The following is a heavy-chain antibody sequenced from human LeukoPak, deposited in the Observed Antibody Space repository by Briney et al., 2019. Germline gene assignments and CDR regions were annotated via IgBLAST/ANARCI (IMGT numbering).Heavy chain of an antibody. D-gene: IGHD6-6*01. CDR2: ISSSSSYI. V-gene: IGHV3-21*01. CDR1: GFTFSSYS. CDR3: ARDKGGSSDSYYFDY. J-gene: IGHJ4*02. Sequence: GASLRLSCAASGFTFSSYSMNWVRQAPGKGLEWVSSISSSSSYIYYADSVKGRFTISRDNAKNSLYLQMNSLRAEDTAVYYCARDKGGSSDSYYFDYWGQGTLVNVSS.